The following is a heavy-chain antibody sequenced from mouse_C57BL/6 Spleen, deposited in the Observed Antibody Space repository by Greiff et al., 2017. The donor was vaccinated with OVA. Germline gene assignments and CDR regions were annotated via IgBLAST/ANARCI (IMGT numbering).Heavy chain of an antibody. V-gene: IGHV1-82*01. CDR3: ARGGYYSNYGYFDY. J-gene: IGHJ2*01. Sequence: VKLMESGPELVKPGASVKISCKASGYAFSSSWMNWVKQRPGKGLEWIGRIYPGDGDTNYNGKFKGKATLTADKSSSTAYMQLSSLTSEDSAVYFCARGGYYSNYGYFDYWGQGTTLTVSS. CDR2: IYPGDGDT. CDR1: GYAFSSSW. D-gene: IGHD2-5*01.